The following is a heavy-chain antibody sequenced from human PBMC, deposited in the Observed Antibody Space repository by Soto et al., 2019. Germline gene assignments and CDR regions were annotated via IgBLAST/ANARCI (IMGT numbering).Heavy chain of an antibody. CDR3: VRVGATVVRGINYYGVDV. D-gene: IGHD3-10*01. Sequence: PGGSLRLSCAASGFSCSAHHMDWVRQAPGKGLEWVGLIRNPDNSYTTEYAPSVKGRFIISRDDSKSELYLQINSLESEDAAVYYCVRVGATVVRGINYYGVDVWGQGTTVTASS. V-gene: IGHV3-72*01. CDR1: GFSCSAHH. J-gene: IGHJ6*02. CDR2: IRNPDNSYTT.